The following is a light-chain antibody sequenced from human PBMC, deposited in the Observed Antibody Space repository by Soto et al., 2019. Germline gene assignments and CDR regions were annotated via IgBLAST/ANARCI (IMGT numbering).Light chain of an antibody. Sequence: QTVVTQETSLSVSPGGTVTLTCGLSSGSVSTSHYTTWCQQTPGQAPRTLIYSTTSRSTGAPDRFSGSILGNRAALPITGAQTDDESDYYCVLYMGSGISIFGGGTKLTVL. V-gene: IGLV8-61*01. J-gene: IGLJ2*01. CDR1: SGSVSTSHY. CDR2: STT. CDR3: VLYMGSGISI.